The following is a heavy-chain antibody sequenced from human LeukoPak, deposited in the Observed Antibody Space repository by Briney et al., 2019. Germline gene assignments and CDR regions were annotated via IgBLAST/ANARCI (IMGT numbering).Heavy chain of an antibody. D-gene: IGHD4-17*01. V-gene: IGHV3-7*01. CDR3: ARERLYGASALDY. Sequence: GGSLRLSCTASGFTFSTFWMSWVRQAPGKELEWVANIKKDGSEKYYVDSVKGRFTISRDNAKNSLYLQMNSLRAEDTAVYYCARERLYGASALDYWGQGTLVTVSS. J-gene: IGHJ4*02. CDR2: IKKDGSEK. CDR1: GFTFSTFW.